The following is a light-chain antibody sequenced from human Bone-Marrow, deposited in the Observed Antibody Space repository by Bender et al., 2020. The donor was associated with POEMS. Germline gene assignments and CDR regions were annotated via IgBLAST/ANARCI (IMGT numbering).Light chain of an antibody. J-gene: IGLJ3*02. CDR3: AAWDDSLSGPWV. CDR1: TSSVGSDY. CDR2: RND. Sequence: QSVLTQPPSASGTPGQRLTISCSGITSSVGSDYVSWYQHLPGTAPKLLIYRNDQRPSGIPDRFSGSTSGTSASLAISGLRSEDEADYYCAAWDDSLSGPWVFGGGTKLTVL. V-gene: IGLV1-47*01.